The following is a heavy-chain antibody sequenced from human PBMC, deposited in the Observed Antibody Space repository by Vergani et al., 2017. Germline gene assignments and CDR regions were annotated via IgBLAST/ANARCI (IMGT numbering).Heavy chain of an antibody. CDR2: ISGSGGST. CDR1: GFTFSSYA. J-gene: IGHJ6*03. Sequence: EVQLLESGGGLVQPGGSLRLSCAASGFTFSSYAMSWVRQAPGKGLEWVSAISGSGGSTYYADSVKGRFTISRDNSKNTLYLQMNSLRAEDTAVYYCAKEFNVLRFLGRPEPYYYYMDVWGKGTTVTVSS. V-gene: IGHV3-23*01. D-gene: IGHD3-3*01. CDR3: AKEFNVLRFLGRPEPYYYYMDV.